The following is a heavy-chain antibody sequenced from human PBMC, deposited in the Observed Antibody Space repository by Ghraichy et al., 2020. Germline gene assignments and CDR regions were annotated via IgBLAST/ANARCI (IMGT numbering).Heavy chain of an antibody. CDR1: GGSISSGGYY. Sequence: SETLSLTCTVSGGSISSGGYYWSWIRQHPGKGLEWIGYIYYSGSTYYNPSLKSRVTISVDTSKNQFSLKLSSVTAADTAMYYCARERCSSTSCYRLDAFDIWGQGTMVTVSS. CDR3: ARERCSSTSCYRLDAFDI. V-gene: IGHV4-31*03. D-gene: IGHD2-2*02. CDR2: IYYSGST. J-gene: IGHJ3*02.